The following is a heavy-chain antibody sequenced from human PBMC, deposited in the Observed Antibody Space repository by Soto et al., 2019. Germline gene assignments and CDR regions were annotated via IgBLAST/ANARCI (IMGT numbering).Heavy chain of an antibody. V-gene: IGHV3-23*01. D-gene: IGHD2-21*01. J-gene: IGHJ3*02. CDR1: RFTLRNYV. CDR2: TGGSGDT. CDR3: ATSGHCGGLRCSSFDM. Sequence: EVQLLESGGGLVQPGGSLRLSCAASRFTLRNYVVNWVRQAPGKGLEWVSTTGGSGDTYYPDSVKGRFTISRDNSKNTVDLEMITLRAEDTAVYYCATSGHCGGLRCSSFDMWGQGTVVTVSS.